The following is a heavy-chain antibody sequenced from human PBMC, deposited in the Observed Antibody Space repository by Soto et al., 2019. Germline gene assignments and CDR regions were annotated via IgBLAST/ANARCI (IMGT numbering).Heavy chain of an antibody. Sequence: ASVKVSCKASGYTITSYYMHWVRQAPGQGLEWIGIINPSGGSTRYAQKFQGRVTMTRDTSTSTVYMELSSLRSEDTAVYYCARGLIYDSSGYYFDYWGQGTLVTVSS. D-gene: IGHD3-22*01. J-gene: IGHJ4*02. CDR1: GYTITSYY. V-gene: IGHV1-46*01. CDR2: INPSGGST. CDR3: ARGLIYDSSGYYFDY.